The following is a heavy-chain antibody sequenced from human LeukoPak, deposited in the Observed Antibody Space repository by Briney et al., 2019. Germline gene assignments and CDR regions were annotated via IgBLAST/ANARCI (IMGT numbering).Heavy chain of an antibody. CDR1: GGSISSYY. D-gene: IGHD2-2*01. Sequence: PSETLSLTCTVSGGSISSYYWSWIRQPPGKGLEWIGYIYYSGSTNYNPSLKSRVTISVDTSKNQFSLKLSSVTAADTAVYYCARGSRNFGSSTSGNHDAFDIWGQGTMVTVSS. CDR2: IYYSGST. J-gene: IGHJ3*02. CDR3: ARGSRNFGSSTSGNHDAFDI. V-gene: IGHV4-59*08.